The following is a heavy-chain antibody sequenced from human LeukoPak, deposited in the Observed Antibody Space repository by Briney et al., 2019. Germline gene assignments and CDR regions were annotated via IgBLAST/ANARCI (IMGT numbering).Heavy chain of an antibody. V-gene: IGHV4-34*01. CDR1: GGSFSGYY. CDR3: ARGYYDSSGYRLAEYFQH. Sequence: SETLSLTCAVYGGSFSGYYWSWIRQPPGKGLEWIGEINHSGSTNYNPSLRSQVTISVDTSKNQFSLKLSSVTAADTAVYYCARGYYDSSGYRLAEYFQHWGQGTLVTVSS. J-gene: IGHJ1*01. CDR2: INHSGST. D-gene: IGHD3-22*01.